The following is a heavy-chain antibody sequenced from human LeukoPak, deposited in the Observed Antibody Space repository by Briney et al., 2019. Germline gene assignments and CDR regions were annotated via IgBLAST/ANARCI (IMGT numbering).Heavy chain of an antibody. D-gene: IGHD3-16*02. CDR1: GYSFTNHW. J-gene: IGHJ4*02. CDR3: ARPGSRYTTGWSGPFDF. V-gene: IGHV5-51*01. CDR2: IYPGDSES. Sequence: GESLKISCKGSGYSFTNHWIGWVCQMPGKGLEWMGIIYPGDSESRYSPSFQGQVTMSVDKSISTAYLQWSSLKASDSALYYCARPGSRYTTGWSGPFDFWGQGTLVTVSS.